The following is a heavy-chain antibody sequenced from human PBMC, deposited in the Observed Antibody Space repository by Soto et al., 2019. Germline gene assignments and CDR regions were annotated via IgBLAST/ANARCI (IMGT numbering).Heavy chain of an antibody. V-gene: IGHV3-33*01. J-gene: IGHJ2*01. CDR1: GFTFSSYG. D-gene: IGHD2-15*01. CDR2: IWYDGSNK. Sequence: QVQLVESGGGVVQPGRSLRLSCAASGFTFSSYGMHWVRQAPGKGLEWVAVIWYDGSNKYYADAVKGRLTISRDNSKNTLYLQMNSLRAEDTAVYYWARDRTVVAAINTGTSYFDLWGRGTLVIVSS. CDR3: ARDRTVVAAINTGTSYFDL.